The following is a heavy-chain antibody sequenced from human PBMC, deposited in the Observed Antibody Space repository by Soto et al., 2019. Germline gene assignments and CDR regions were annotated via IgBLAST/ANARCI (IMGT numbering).Heavy chain of an antibody. D-gene: IGHD1-7*01. J-gene: IGHJ4*02. V-gene: IGHV3-23*01. CDR1: GFTFSSYA. Sequence: EVQLFESGGGLVQPGGSLRLSCAASGFTFSSYAMSWVRQAPGKGLEWVSAISGSGGSTYYADSVKGRFTISRDNSKNTLYLQMNRLRAEDTAVYYCAKDQFGCWNYPCTFDYWGQGTLVTVSS. CDR3: AKDQFGCWNYPCTFDY. CDR2: ISGSGGST.